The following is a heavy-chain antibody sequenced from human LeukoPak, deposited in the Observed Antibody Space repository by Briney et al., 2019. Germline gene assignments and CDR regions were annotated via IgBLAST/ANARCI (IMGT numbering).Heavy chain of an antibody. CDR1: GYTFTGYY. J-gene: IGHJ4*02. CDR2: INPNSGGT. CDR3: TIARGAMIVVDPFDY. D-gene: IGHD3-22*01. Sequence: ASVKVSCKASGYTFTGYYMHWVRQAPGQGLEWMGWINPNSGGTNYEQKFQGRVTMTRDTSIRTAYMELRRLRSDDTAVYYCTIARGAMIVVDPFDYWGRGTLVTVSS. V-gene: IGHV1-2*02.